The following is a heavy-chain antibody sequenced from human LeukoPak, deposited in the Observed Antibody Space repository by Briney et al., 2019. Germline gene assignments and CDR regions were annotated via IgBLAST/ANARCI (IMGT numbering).Heavy chain of an antibody. CDR2: ISSSGSIT. D-gene: IGHD3-22*01. J-gene: IGHJ3*02. CDR1: GFTFNDYE. V-gene: IGHV3-48*03. CDR3: AGYYDTSGSHAFDI. Sequence: GGSLRLSCAASGFTFNDYEMTWVRQAPGKGLEWISYISSSGSITSHADSVKGRFTISRDNSKNTLYLQMNSLRAEDTAVYYCAGYYDTSGSHAFDIWGQGTMVTVSS.